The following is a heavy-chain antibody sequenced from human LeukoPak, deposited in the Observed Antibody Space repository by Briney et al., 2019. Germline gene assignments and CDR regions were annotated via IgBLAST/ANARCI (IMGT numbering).Heavy chain of an antibody. J-gene: IGHJ4*02. D-gene: IGHD3-9*01. CDR2: IKQDGSEK. CDR3: AKDRVLRYFDWLFDLDY. CDR1: GFTFSSYW. Sequence: AGGSLRLSCAASGFTFSSYWMSWVRQAPGKGLEWVANIKQDGSEKHYVDSVKGRFTISRDNSTNTLYLQMNSLRAEDTAVYYCAKDRVLRYFDWLFDLDYWGQGTLVTVSS. V-gene: IGHV3-7*01.